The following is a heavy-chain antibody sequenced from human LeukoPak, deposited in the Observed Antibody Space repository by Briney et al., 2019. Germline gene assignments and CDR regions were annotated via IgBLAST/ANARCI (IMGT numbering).Heavy chain of an antibody. CDR3: ATYRQVLLPFES. CDR1: GFTFSTFA. Sequence: GGSLSLSCAASGFTFSTFAMIWVRQPPGKGLEWVSSIFPSGGEIHYADSVKGRFTIFRDNSKSTLTLQMNSLRAEDTAIYYCATYRQVLLPFESWGQGTLVTVSS. D-gene: IGHD2-8*02. V-gene: IGHV3-23*01. CDR2: IFPSGGEI. J-gene: IGHJ4*02.